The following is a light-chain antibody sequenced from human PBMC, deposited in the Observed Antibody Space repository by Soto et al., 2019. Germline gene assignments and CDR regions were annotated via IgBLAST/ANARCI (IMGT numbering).Light chain of an antibody. J-gene: IGKJ2*01. CDR1: ETISTW. CDR3: QHYNSFPYT. Sequence: DLQMTQSPSSLSASVGDRVTITCRASETISTWLAWYQQQPGKAPKLLIYKASTLESGVPSRFSGSGSGTEFTLTISSLQPEDFATYFCQHYNSFPYTFGQGTKLEIK. V-gene: IGKV1-5*03. CDR2: KAS.